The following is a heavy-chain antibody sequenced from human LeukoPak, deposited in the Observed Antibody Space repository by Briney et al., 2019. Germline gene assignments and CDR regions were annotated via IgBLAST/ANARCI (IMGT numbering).Heavy chain of an antibody. CDR1: GITVSSNY. D-gene: IGHD2-15*01. Sequence: GGSLRLSCAASGITVSSNYMSWVRQAPGKGLEWVSLIYSGGRTYYADSVKGRFTISRDKSKKTLYLQMNSLRAEDTAVYYCARTTPGYCSGGSCPGYWGQGTLVTVSS. CDR2: IYSGGRT. J-gene: IGHJ4*02. CDR3: ARTTPGYCSGGSCPGY. V-gene: IGHV3-66*01.